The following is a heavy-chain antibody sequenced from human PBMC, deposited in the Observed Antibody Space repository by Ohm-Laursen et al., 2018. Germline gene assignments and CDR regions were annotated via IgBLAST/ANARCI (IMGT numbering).Heavy chain of an antibody. Sequence: SLRLSCTAFGFTFSSYAMKWVRQAPGKGLEWVSAISSSGSNTYYADSVKGRFTISRDNSKNTLYLQMNSLRAEDTAVYYCAKRIGGPNAVDIWGQGTMVTVSS. V-gene: IGHV3-23*01. D-gene: IGHD2-15*01. CDR1: GFTFSSYA. CDR2: ISSSGSNT. CDR3: AKRIGGPNAVDI. J-gene: IGHJ3*02.